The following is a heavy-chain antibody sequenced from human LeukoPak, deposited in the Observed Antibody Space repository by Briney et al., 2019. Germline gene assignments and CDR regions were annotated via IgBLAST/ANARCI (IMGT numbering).Heavy chain of an antibody. CDR2: IWYDGSNK. D-gene: IGHD6-13*01. J-gene: IGHJ4*02. V-gene: IGHV3-33*01. CDR1: GFPFSCYG. CDR3: ARSGSWFDY. Sequence: GGSLRLSNAAAGFPFSCYGMHWVRQAPGKGVEWVAVIWYDGSNKYYADSVKGRFTISRDNSKNTLYLQMNSLRAEDTAVYYCARSGSWFDYWGQGTLVTVSS.